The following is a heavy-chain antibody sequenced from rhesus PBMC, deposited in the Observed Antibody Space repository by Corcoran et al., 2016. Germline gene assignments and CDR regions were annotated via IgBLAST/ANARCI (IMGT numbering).Heavy chain of an antibody. D-gene: IGHD3-22*01. CDR2: INSGGGST. V-gene: IGHV3-103*01. CDR1: GFPFSRYA. Sequence: EVQLVETGGGLVQPGGSLRLSCAASGFPFSRYAIQWVRPAPGEGMEWISAINSGGGSTYYADSVKGRFTISRDNSKNTLSLQMNSLRAEDTAVYYCAKVGTGVISYGLDSWGQGVVVTVSS. J-gene: IGHJ6*01. CDR3: AKVGTGVISYGLDS.